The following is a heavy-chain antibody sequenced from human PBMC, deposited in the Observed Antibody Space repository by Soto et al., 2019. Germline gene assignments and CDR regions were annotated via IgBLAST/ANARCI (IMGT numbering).Heavy chain of an antibody. CDR1: GFGFTTYS. Sequence: GGSLRLSCVASGFGFTTYSMSWVRQTPGKGLEWVSSISSGGSDKYYADSLKGRFSMSRDNAKNSLYLKMNSLRAEDTAVYYCASGSFHYNILTGRYQETYYSDYWGQGTLVTVSS. CDR2: ISSGGSDK. J-gene: IGHJ4*02. D-gene: IGHD3-9*01. CDR3: ASGSFHYNILTGRYQETYYSDY. V-gene: IGHV3-21*01.